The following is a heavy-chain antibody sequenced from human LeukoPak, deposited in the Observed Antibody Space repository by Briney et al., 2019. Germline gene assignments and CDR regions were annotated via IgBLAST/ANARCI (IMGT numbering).Heavy chain of an antibody. J-gene: IGHJ5*02. D-gene: IGHD2-15*01. Sequence: GASVKVSCKASGGTFSSYAISWVRQAPGQGLEWMGGIIHIFGTANYAQKFQGRVTITTDESTTTAYMELSSLRSEDTAVYYCARDDIVAPPHRGYCSGGSFYQDPTRFDPWGQGTLVTVSS. CDR2: IIHIFGTA. V-gene: IGHV1-69*05. CDR3: ARDDIVAPPHRGYCSGGSFYQDPTRFDP. CDR1: GGTFSSYA.